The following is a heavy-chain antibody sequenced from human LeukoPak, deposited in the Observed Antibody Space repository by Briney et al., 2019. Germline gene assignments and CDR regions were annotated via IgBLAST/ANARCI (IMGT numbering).Heavy chain of an antibody. CDR3: ARERDEGFDY. D-gene: IGHD5-24*01. V-gene: IGHV3-11*04. J-gene: IGHJ4*02. Sequence: GGSPRLSCAASGFTFSDYYMSWIRQAPGKGLEWVSYISSSGSTIYYADSVKGGFTISRDNARNSLYLQMNSLKAEDTAVYYCARERDEGFDYWGQGTLVTVSS. CDR1: GFTFSDYY. CDR2: ISSSGSTI.